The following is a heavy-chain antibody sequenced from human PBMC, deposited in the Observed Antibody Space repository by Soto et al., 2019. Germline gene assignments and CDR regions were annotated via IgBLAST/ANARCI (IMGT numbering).Heavy chain of an antibody. V-gene: IGHV3-30-3*01. J-gene: IGHJ6*02. D-gene: IGHD3-22*01. Sequence: QVQLVESGGGVVQPGRSLRLSCAASGFTFRSYAMHWVRQAPCKGLEWVAGISYDGSNKYYADLVKGRFTISRDNSKNTLYLQMNSLRAEDTAVYYCARVNYYDSSGYDFVGYGMDVWGQGTPVTVSS. CDR3: ARVNYYDSSGYDFVGYGMDV. CDR1: GFTFRSYA. CDR2: ISYDGSNK.